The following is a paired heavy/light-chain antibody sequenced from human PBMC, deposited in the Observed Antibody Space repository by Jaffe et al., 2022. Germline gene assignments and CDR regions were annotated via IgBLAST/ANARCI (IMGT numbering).Light chain of an antibody. J-gene: IGKJ4*01. CDR2: GAS. CDR3: HQYNNWQGLT. CDR1: QSVSSY. V-gene: IGKV3-15*01. Sequence: EIVMTQSPATLSVSPGESVTLSCRASQSVSSYLAWYRQKPGQAPRLLIYGASIRATGIPDRFSGSGFGTEFTLTISSLQSEDFAVYYCHQYNNWQGLTYGGGTRVEIK.
Heavy chain of an antibody. D-gene: IGHD3-16*01. CDR3: ARNDYIWDPTGDGDY. CDR1: GFTFSSYI. Sequence: DVQLVESGGGLVKPGESLRLSCAASGFTFSSYIMSWVRQTPGKGLEWVSSITTTSTYIYYADSVKGRFTISRDNAKNSLYLQMNSLRAEDTAVYYCARNDYIWDPTGDGDYWGQGTLVTVSS. CDR2: ITTTSTYI. J-gene: IGHJ4*02. V-gene: IGHV3-21*01.